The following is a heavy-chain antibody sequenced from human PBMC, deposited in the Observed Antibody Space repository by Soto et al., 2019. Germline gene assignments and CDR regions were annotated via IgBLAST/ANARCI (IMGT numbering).Heavy chain of an antibody. CDR3: AKDRNHYGSGSYFDY. CDR1: GFAFNIYA. Sequence: EVQLLESGGGLVQPGGSLRVSCAASGFAFNIYAMSWVRQAPGKGLEWVSVISGSADSTNYADSVKGRFTISSDNSKNTVYLQMNSLRVEDTAVYYCAKDRNHYGSGSYFDYWGQGTLVTVAS. D-gene: IGHD3-10*01. CDR2: ISGSADST. V-gene: IGHV3-23*01. J-gene: IGHJ4*02.